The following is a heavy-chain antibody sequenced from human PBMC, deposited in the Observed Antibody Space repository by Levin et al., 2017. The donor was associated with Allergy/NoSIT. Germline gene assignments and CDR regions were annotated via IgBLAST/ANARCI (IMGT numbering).Heavy chain of an antibody. D-gene: IGHD6-6*01. CDR1: GFTFSSYG. Sequence: GESLKISCAASGFTFSSYGMHWVRQAPGKGLEWVAVISYDGSNKYYADSVKGRFTISRDNSKNTLYLQMNSLRAEDTAVYYCAKDGDSSSYFDYWGQGTLVTVSS. CDR3: AKDGDSSSYFDY. CDR2: ISYDGSNK. V-gene: IGHV3-30*18. J-gene: IGHJ4*02.